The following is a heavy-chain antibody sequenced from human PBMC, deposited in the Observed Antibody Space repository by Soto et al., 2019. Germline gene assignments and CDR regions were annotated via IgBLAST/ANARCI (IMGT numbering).Heavy chain of an antibody. Sequence: EVQLVESGGGLVKPGGSLRLSCAASGFTFSNAWMNWVRQAPGKGLEWVGRIKGKIDGGTTDYAAPVKGRFTISRVDSKNTLYLQVNSLKTEDTAVYYCTTAGFCIGSSGWGGYYGMDVWGQGTTVTVSS. V-gene: IGHV3-15*07. CDR3: TTAGFCIGSSGWGGYYGMDV. J-gene: IGHJ6*02. CDR2: IKGKIDGGTT. CDR1: GFTFSNAW. D-gene: IGHD2-15*01.